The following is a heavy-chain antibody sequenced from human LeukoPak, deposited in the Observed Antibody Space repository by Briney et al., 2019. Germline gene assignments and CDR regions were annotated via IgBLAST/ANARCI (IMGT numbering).Heavy chain of an antibody. D-gene: IGHD3-22*01. CDR2: IYDGGHT. CDR1: GFAVSNNY. Sequence: PGGSLRLSCAASGFAVSNNYMSWVRQAPGKGLEWVAVIYDGGHTDYADSVKGRFTISRDSSKNTLYLQMNSLRPEVTAEYYCARARCDTCGYGSWGQGTLVTVSS. CDR3: ARARCDTCGYGS. J-gene: IGHJ5*02. V-gene: IGHV3-66*02.